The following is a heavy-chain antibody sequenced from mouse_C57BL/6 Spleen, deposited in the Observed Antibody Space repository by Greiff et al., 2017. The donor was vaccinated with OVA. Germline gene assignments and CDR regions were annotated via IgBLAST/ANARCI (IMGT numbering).Heavy chain of an antibody. J-gene: IGHJ4*01. CDR2: INYDGSST. Sequence: EVKLVESEAGLVQPGSSMKLSCTASGFTFSDYYMAWVRQVPEKGLEWVANINYDGSSTYYLDSLKSRFIISRDNAKNILYLQMSSLKSEDTATYYCARVGGSNLYAMDYWGQGTSVTVSS. V-gene: IGHV5-16*01. CDR1: GFTFSDYY. D-gene: IGHD2-5*01. CDR3: ARVGGSNLYAMDY.